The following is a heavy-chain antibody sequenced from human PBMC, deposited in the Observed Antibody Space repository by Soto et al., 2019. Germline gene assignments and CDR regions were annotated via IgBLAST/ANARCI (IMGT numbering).Heavy chain of an antibody. J-gene: IGHJ6*02. V-gene: IGHV3-49*03. D-gene: IGHD5-18*01. CDR1: GFTFGDYA. CDR3: TSRGYSYGYYYHYGMDV. CDR2: IRSKAYGGTT. Sequence: GGSLRLSCTASGFTFGDYAMSWFRQASGKGLEWVGFIRSKAYGGTTEYAASVKGRFTISRDDSKSIAYLQMNSLKTEDTAVYYCTSRGYSYGYYYHYGMDVWGQGTTVTVSS.